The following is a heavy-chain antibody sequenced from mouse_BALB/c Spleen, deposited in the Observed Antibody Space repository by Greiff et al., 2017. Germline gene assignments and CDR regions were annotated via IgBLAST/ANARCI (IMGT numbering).Heavy chain of an antibody. CDR3: ARWGNYWYFDV. CDR2: ISSGSSTI. V-gene: IGHV5-17*02. CDR1: GFTFSSFG. Sequence: EVKVEESGGGLVQPGGSRKLSCAASGFTFSSFGMHWVRQAPEKGLEWVAYISSGSSTIYYADTVKGRFTISRDNPKNTLFLQMTSLRSEDTAMYYCARWGNYWYFDVWGAGTTVTVSS. J-gene: IGHJ1*01. D-gene: IGHD2-1*01.